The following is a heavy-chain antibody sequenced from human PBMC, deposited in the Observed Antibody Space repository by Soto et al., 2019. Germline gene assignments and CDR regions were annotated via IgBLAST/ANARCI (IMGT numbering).Heavy chain of an antibody. CDR1: GYTFTSYA. J-gene: IGHJ6*02. Sequence: ASVKVSCKASGYTFTSYAMHWVRQAPGQRLEWMGWINAGNGNTKYSQKFQGRVTITRDTSASTAYMELSSLRSEDTAVYYCARDVPSLRRYDGMDVWGQGTTVTVSS. CDR3: ARDVPSLRRYDGMDV. V-gene: IGHV1-3*01. D-gene: IGHD4-17*01. CDR2: INAGNGNT.